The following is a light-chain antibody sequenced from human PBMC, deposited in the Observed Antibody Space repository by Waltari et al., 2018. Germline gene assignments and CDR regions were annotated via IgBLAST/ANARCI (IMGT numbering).Light chain of an antibody. CDR3: QQYGSSPMFA. CDR1: QSVSRNF. J-gene: IGKJ2*01. CDR2: CAS. V-gene: IGKV3-20*01. Sequence: EIVLTQSPGTLSLSPGERATLSCRASQSVSRNFVAWYQQKPGQAPRPLIYCASSRATGIPDRFSGSGSGTDFTLTISRLEPEDFAVYYCQQYGSSPMFAFGQGTKLEIK.